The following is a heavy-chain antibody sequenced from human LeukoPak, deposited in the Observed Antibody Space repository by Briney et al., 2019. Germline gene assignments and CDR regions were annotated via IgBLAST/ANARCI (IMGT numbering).Heavy chain of an antibody. J-gene: IGHJ4*02. V-gene: IGHV4-34*01. CDR2: INHSGST. CDR1: GGSFSGYY. CDR3: ARAGPDYRFDY. Sequence: SETLSLTCAVYGGSFSGYYWSWIRQPPGKGLEWIGEINHSGSTNYYPSLKSRVTISVDTSKNQFSLKLSSVTAADTAVYYCARAGPDYRFDYWGQGTLVTVSS. D-gene: IGHD3-16*02.